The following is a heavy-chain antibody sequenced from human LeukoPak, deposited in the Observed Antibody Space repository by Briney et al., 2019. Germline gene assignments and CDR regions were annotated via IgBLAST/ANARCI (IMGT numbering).Heavy chain of an antibody. CDR1: GGSFSSYY. J-gene: IGHJ3*02. V-gene: IGHV4-34*01. Sequence: SETLSLTCAVYGGSFSSYYWSWIRQPPGKGLEWIGEINQSGSTNYNPSLKSRVTISIDTSKNQFSLRLSSVTAADTAVYYCARNYGLGAFDIWGQGTMVTVSS. D-gene: IGHD3-10*01. CDR3: ARNYGLGAFDI. CDR2: INQSGST.